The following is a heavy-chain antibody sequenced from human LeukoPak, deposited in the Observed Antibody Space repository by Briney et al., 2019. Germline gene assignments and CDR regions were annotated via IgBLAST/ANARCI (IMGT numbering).Heavy chain of an antibody. CDR3: ARDVDTAMDPFDY. D-gene: IGHD5-18*01. Sequence: GASVTVSCTASGYTFTGYYMHWVRQTPGQGLEWMGWINPNSGGTNYAQKFQGRVTMTRDTSISTAYMELSRLRSDDTAVYYCARDVDTAMDPFDYWGQGTLVTVSS. CDR1: GYTFTGYY. V-gene: IGHV1-2*02. CDR2: INPNSGGT. J-gene: IGHJ4*02.